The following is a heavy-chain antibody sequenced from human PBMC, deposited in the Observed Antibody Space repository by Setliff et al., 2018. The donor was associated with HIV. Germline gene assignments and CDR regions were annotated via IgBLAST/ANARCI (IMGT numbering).Heavy chain of an antibody. D-gene: IGHD1-26*01. V-gene: IGHV1-46*01. CDR3: VRADRSGSYNHYYYSYMDV. CDR2: INPSGGST. CDR1: GYTVTSYY. J-gene: IGHJ6*03. Sequence: ASVKVSCKASGYTVTSYYMHWVRQAPGQGLEWMGIINPSGGSTNYAQKFQGRVTMTRYTSTSTVYMELSSLRSEDTAVYYCVRADRSGSYNHYYYSYMDVWGKGTTVTVSS.